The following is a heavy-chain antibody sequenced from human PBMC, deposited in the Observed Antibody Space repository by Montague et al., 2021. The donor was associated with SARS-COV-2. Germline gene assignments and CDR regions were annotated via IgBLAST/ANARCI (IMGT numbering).Heavy chain of an antibody. CDR3: ATLGLEVITYAFAI. CDR1: EYSLSEFS. V-gene: IGHV1-24*01. J-gene: IGHJ3*02. D-gene: IGHD3-22*01. CDR2: FDSQDGEA. Sequence: SVKVSCKVSEYSLSEFSQQMHWVRQAPGKGLEWMGDFDSQDGEATYAPRFQGRITMTEDRSTDTVYMELSSLRSNDTAVYYCATLGLEVITYAFAIWGQGTLVTVSS.